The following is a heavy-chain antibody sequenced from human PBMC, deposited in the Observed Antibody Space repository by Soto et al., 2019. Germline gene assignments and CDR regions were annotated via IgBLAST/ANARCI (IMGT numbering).Heavy chain of an antibody. D-gene: IGHD3-10*01. V-gene: IGHV1-2*04. CDR1: GYTFTGYY. J-gene: IGHJ4*02. CDR3: ALTSVYGSGVIDY. CDR2: INPNSGGT. Sequence: ASVKVSCKASGYTFTGYYMHWVRQAPGQGLEWMGWINPNSGGTNYAQKFQGWVTMTRDTSISTAYMELSRLRSDDTAVYYCALTSVYGSGVIDYWGQGTLVTAPQ.